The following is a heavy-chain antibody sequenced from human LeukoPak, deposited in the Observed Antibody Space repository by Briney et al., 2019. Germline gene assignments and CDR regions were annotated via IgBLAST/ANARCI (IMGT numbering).Heavy chain of an antibody. CDR1: GFTFSSYS. D-gene: IGHD1-26*01. Sequence: GGSLRLSCAASGFTFSSYSMTWVRQAPGKGLEWVSYISSSSSTIYYADSVKGRFTISRDNAKNSLYLQMNSLRAEDTAVYYCARELIVGATTRLGGQDYWGQGTLVTVSS. J-gene: IGHJ4*02. V-gene: IGHV3-48*01. CDR2: ISSSSSTI. CDR3: ARELIVGATTRLGGQDY.